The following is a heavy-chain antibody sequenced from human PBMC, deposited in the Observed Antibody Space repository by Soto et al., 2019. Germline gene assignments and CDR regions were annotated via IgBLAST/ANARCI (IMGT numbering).Heavy chain of an antibody. J-gene: IGHJ6*02. V-gene: IGHV1-18*04. CDR2: ISAYNGNT. D-gene: IGHD6-13*01. CDR1: GCTFTSYG. CDR3: ARDQLVRDYYYYGMDV. Sequence: ASVKVSCKASGCTFTSYGISWVRQAPGQGLEWMGWISAYNGNTNYAQKLQGRVTMTTDTSTSTAYMELRSLRSDDTAVYYCARDQLVRDYYYYGMDVWGQGTTVTVSS.